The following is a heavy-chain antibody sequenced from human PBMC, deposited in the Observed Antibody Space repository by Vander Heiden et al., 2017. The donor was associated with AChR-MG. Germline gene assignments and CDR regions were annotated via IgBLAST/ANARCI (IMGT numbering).Heavy chain of an antibody. Sequence: EVQLLESGGDVVQPGVALRLPCAASGFSPRNHAIGGDRQVPGKGLAWVSGISGSGDSAYYADSVKGRFTISRDNSKNTLFLRMNSLRAEDTAVYYCARTYYYDSTGFYHYNYFDYWGQGTLVTVSS. CDR3: ARTYYYDSTGFYHYNYFDY. J-gene: IGHJ4*02. CDR2: ISGSGDSA. D-gene: IGHD3-22*01. CDR1: GFSPRNHA. V-gene: IGHV3-23*01.